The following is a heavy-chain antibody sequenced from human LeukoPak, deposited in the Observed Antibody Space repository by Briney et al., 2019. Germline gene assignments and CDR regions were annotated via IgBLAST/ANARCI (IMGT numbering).Heavy chain of an antibody. J-gene: IGHJ4*02. CDR1: GDSINSVYY. CDR2: IYYSGET. D-gene: IGHD5-12*01. CDR3: ARVVRLRFYFDY. V-gene: IGHV4-38-2*02. Sequence: SETLSLTCTVSGDSINSVYYWGWIRQPPGKGLEWIGNIYYSGETSYNPSLRSRLTMSVDTSRNQFSLTLTSVTAADTALYHCARVVRLRFYFDYWGQGIPVTVSS.